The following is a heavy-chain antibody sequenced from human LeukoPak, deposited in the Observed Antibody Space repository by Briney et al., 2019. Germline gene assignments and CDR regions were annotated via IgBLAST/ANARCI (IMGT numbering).Heavy chain of an antibody. Sequence: GRSLRLSCAASGFTFSAYALHWVRQAPGKGLEWVSVISYDGSDKYYADSVKGRFTISRDSSKNTLYLQMNSLRAEDTAVYYCASDLNRYFDYWGQGTLVTVSS. V-gene: IGHV3-30-3*01. CDR3: ASDLNRYFDY. CDR2: ISYDGSDK. CDR1: GFTFSAYA. J-gene: IGHJ4*02.